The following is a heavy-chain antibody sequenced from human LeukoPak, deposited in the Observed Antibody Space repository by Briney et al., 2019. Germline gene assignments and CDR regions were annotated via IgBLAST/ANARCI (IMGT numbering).Heavy chain of an antibody. Sequence: WASVKVSCKASGYTFTSYGISWVRQAPGQGLEWMGWISAYNGNTNYVQKLQGRVTMTTDTSTSTAYMELRSLRSDDTAVYYCARDRLRASFDYWGQGTLVTVSS. CDR3: ARDRLRASFDY. CDR1: GYTFTSYG. V-gene: IGHV1-18*01. J-gene: IGHJ4*02. CDR2: ISAYNGNT.